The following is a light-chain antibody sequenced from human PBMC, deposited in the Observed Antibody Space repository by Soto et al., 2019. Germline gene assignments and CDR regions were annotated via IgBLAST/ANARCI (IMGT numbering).Light chain of an antibody. CDR3: SSYTSSSTYV. CDR2: DVT. CDR1: RSDVGGYNC. V-gene: IGLV2-14*01. J-gene: IGLJ1*01. Sequence: QSALTQPASVSGSPGQSITISCTGTRSDVGGYNCVYWHQQHPGKAPKLMIYDVTNRPSGVSDRFSGSKSGNTASLTISGLQAEDEADYYCSSYTSSSTYVFGAGTKVTVL.